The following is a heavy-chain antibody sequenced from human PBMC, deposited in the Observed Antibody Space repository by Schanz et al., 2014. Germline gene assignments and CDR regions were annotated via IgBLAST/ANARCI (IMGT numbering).Heavy chain of an antibody. CDR2: IENNANGATT. CDR1: GLTFSSAW. V-gene: IGHV3-15*04. Sequence: VQLVESGGGLVKPGGSLRLSCAVSGLTFSSAWMGWVRQAPGKGLEWVGRIENNANGATTDYAAPVKGRFTVSRDDSRNTLYLQMNTLRTDDTALYYCTTFNNRDALYIWGQGTMVSVSS. J-gene: IGHJ3*02. D-gene: IGHD1-20*01. CDR3: TTFNNRDALYI.